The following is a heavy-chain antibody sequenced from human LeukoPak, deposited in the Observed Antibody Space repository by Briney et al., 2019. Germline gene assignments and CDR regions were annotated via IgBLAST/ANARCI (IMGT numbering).Heavy chain of an antibody. CDR3: ARAITVTTVFDS. D-gene: IGHD4-17*01. V-gene: IGHV3-30-3*01. CDR1: GFSFTNYD. Sequence: GGSLRLSCVASGFSFTNYDIHWVRQAPGRGLEWVAVTSLDGSNKLYTDTVRGRFIISKDNSKNTVYLQMNSLRAEDTAVYYCARAITVTTVFDSWGQGTLVTVSS. J-gene: IGHJ4*02. CDR2: TSLDGSNK.